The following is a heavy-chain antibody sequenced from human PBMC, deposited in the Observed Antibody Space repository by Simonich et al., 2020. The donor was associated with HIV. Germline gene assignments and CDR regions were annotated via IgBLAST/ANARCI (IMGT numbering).Heavy chain of an antibody. D-gene: IGHD6-19*01. CDR1: GFTFSDYY. V-gene: IGHV3-11*01. CDR3: ASIVPGTWYFDL. Sequence: QVQLVESGGGLVKPGGSLRLSCAASGFTFSDYYMNWIRQAPGKGLEWISYISSSGSTRYYADSVKGRFTISRDNAKNSLFLQMNSLRADDTAVYYCASIVPGTWYFDLWGRGTLVTVS. J-gene: IGHJ2*01. CDR2: ISSSGSTR.